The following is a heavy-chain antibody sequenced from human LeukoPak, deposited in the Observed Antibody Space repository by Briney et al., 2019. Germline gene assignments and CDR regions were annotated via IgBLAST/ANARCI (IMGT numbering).Heavy chain of an antibody. CDR3: ARLSYYYYFMDV. CDR1: GDSISSSSFN. V-gene: IGHV4-39*01. J-gene: IGHJ6*03. CDR2: ISSSGTT. Sequence: PSETLSLTCTVSGDSISSSSFNWGWIRQPPGKGLEWIGSISSSGTTYYNPSLKSRVTISVDTSENQFSLKLSSVAAADTAVYYCARLSYYYYFMDVWGKGSTVTVSS.